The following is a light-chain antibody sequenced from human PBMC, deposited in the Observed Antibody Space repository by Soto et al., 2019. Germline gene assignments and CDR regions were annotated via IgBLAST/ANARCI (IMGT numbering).Light chain of an antibody. V-gene: IGKV4-1*01. Sequence: DIVMTQSPDSLTVSLGERATINCKSSLSVFYSSNNQNYLAWYQHKPGQPPKLLIYWASTRESGVPDRFSGSGSGTDFTLTISRLQAEDVAVYYCQQYYTTLAPTFGGGTKVEIK. CDR1: LSVFYSSNNQNY. CDR2: WAS. CDR3: QQYYTTLAPT. J-gene: IGKJ4*01.